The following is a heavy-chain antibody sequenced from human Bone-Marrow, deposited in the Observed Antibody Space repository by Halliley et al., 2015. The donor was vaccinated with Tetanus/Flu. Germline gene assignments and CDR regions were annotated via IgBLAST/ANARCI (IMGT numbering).Heavy chain of an antibody. J-gene: IGHJ6*02. CDR3: AKDHMTPGTVGILFYSFHGLDV. V-gene: IGHV3-23*01. Sequence: GGGTYSADSVKGRFTISRDNSNNTLYLQMNSLRVEDTAVYYCAKDHMTPGTVGILFYSFHGLDVWGQGTAVTVSS. CDR2: GGGT. D-gene: IGHD6-13*01.